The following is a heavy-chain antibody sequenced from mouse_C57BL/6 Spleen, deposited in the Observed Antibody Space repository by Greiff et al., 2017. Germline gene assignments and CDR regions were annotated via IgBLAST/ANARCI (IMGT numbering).Heavy chain of an antibody. CDR2: IDPSDSYT. Sequence: QVQLQQPGAELVKPGASVKLSCTASGYTFTSYWIQWVKQRPGQGLEWIGEIDPSDSYTNYTPKFKGKATLTVDTSSSTAYMQLSSLTSEDSAVYYCARGTRYFDVWGTGTTVTVSS. J-gene: IGHJ1*03. D-gene: IGHD3-3*01. CDR1: GYTFTSYW. V-gene: IGHV1-50*01. CDR3: ARGTRYFDV.